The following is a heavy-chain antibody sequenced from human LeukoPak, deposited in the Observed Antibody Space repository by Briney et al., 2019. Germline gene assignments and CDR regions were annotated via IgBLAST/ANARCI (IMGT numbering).Heavy chain of an antibody. D-gene: IGHD4-11*01. CDR3: TYDYSNYVHYMDV. Sequence: RSGGSLRLSCAVSGFTFSNAWMTWVRQAPGKGPEWVGRIKSKTAGGTTDYAAPVKGRFTISRDDSKNTVYLQMNSLKTEDTAVYYCTYDYSNYVHYMDVWGKGTTVTVSS. CDR2: IKSKTAGGTT. J-gene: IGHJ6*03. V-gene: IGHV3-15*01. CDR1: GFTFSNAW.